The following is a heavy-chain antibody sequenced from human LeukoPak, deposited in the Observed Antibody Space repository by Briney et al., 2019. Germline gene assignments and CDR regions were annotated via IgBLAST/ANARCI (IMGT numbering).Heavy chain of an antibody. D-gene: IGHD6-6*01. CDR2: INSDGSST. V-gene: IGHV3-74*01. J-gene: IGHJ6*03. CDR1: GFTFSSYW. Sequence: SGGSLRLSCAASGFTFSSYWMHWVRHAPGKGLVWVSRINSDGSSTIYADSVKGRFTISRDNAKNTLYLQMNSLRAEDTAVYYCRSSSSYYYYYMFVWGKGTTVTVAS. CDR3: RSSSSYYYYYMFV.